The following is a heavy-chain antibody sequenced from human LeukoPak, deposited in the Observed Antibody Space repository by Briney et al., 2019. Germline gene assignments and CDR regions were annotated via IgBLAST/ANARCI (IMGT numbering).Heavy chain of an antibody. CDR2: MNPNSGNT. Sequence: GSVKVSCKASGYTFTSYDINWVRQATGQGLEWMGWMNPNSGNTGYAQKFQGRVTMTRNTSISTAYMELSSLRSEDTAVYYCARGSAPSSSSEGDSWFDPWGQGTLVTVSS. J-gene: IGHJ5*02. CDR3: ARGSAPSSSSEGDSWFDP. CDR1: GYTFTSYD. D-gene: IGHD6-6*01. V-gene: IGHV1-8*01.